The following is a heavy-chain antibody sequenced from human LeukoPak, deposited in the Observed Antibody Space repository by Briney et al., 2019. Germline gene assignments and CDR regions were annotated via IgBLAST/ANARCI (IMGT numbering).Heavy chain of an antibody. CDR2: IYYSGST. D-gene: IGHD4-17*01. CDR1: GGSISSSSYY. J-gene: IGHJ4*02. V-gene: IGHV4-61*01. Sequence: SETLSLTCTVSGGSISSSSYYWSWIRQPPGKGLEWIGYIYYSGSTNYNPSLKSRVTISVDTSKNQFSLKLSSVTAADTAVYYCARASTVTDQYFDYWGQGTLVTVSS. CDR3: ARASTVTDQYFDY.